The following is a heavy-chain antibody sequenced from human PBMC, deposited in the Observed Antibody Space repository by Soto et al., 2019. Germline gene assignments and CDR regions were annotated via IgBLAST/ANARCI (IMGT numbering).Heavy chain of an antibody. Sequence: PGGSLRLSCAASGFTFSSYSMNWVRQAPGKGLEWVSSISSSRSNIYYADSVKGRFTNYRDNAKNFLYLQMNSLRAEDTVLFFCARDGREGPWELLDLLPYWGQGTLVTVSS. CDR2: ISSSRSNI. D-gene: IGHD1-26*01. CDR3: ARDGREGPWELLDLLPY. J-gene: IGHJ4*02. CDR1: GFTFSSYS. V-gene: IGHV3-21*01.